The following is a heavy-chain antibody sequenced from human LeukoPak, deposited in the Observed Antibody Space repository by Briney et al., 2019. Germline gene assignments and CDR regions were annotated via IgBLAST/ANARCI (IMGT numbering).Heavy chain of an antibody. Sequence: PSETLSLTCAVYGGSFSGYYWSWIRQPPGKGLEWIGEINHSGSTNYNPSLKSRVTISVDTSKNQFSLKLSSVTAADTAVYYCARGYNSPHHMAVWGQGTTVSVSS. CDR1: GGSFSGYY. D-gene: IGHD1-14*01. CDR2: INHSGST. J-gene: IGHJ6*02. CDR3: ARGYNSPHHMAV. V-gene: IGHV4-34*01.